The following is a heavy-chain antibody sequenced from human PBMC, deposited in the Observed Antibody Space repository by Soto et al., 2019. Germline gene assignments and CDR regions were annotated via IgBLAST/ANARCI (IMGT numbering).Heavy chain of an antibody. CDR1: GDSVSSNSAA. J-gene: IGHJ5*02. CDR2: TYYRSKWYN. CDR3: ARDKGRIQLWEYNWFDP. Sequence: SPTLSLTCAISGDSVSSNSAAWNWIRQSPSRGLEWLGRTYYRSKWYNDYAVSVKSRITINPDTSKNQFSLQLNSVTPEDTAVYYCARDKGRIQLWEYNWFDPWGQGTLVTVSS. D-gene: IGHD5-18*01. V-gene: IGHV6-1*01.